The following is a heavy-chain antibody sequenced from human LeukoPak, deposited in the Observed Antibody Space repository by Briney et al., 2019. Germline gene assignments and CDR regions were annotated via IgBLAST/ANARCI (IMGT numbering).Heavy chain of an antibody. J-gene: IGHJ4*02. V-gene: IGHV4-59*01. CDR2: IYYSGST. Sequence: SETLSLTCTVSGGSISTYYWTWIRQSPGKGLEWIGHIYYSGSTTYNPSLKSRVTISVDTSKNQFSLRLSSVTAADTAVYYCARDRDSSGYYYYFDYWGQGILVTVSS. D-gene: IGHD3-22*01. CDR1: GGSISTYY. CDR3: ARDRDSSGYYYYFDY.